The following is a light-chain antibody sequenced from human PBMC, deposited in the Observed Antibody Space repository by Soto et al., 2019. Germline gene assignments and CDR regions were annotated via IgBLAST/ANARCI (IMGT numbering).Light chain of an antibody. CDR2: EGS. J-gene: IGLJ2*01. V-gene: IGLV2-23*01. CDR1: SSDVGSYNL. Sequence: QSVLTQPASVSGSPGQSSTISCSGTSSDVGSYNLVSWYQQHPCKAPKVMLYEGSKPPSGVSYRFSGSKSGNTATLTISGLQAEDEADYARCSYAGTRGLVFGGGTKLTVL. CDR3: CSYAGTRGLV.